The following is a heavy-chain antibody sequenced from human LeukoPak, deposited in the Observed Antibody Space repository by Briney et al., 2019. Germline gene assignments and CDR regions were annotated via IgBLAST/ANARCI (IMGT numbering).Heavy chain of an antibody. V-gene: IGHV4-39*07. CDR2: IYYNGAT. Sequence: PSETLSLTCTVSGDSISSSNYYWGWIRQPPGKGLEWIGTIYYNGATQYNPSLRSRVTMSVDTSQNQFSLKLTSVTAADTAVYYCASSLGYCSSTSCPYRDYYYYYYMVVWGKETTVTVSS. CDR1: GDSISSSNYY. CDR3: ASSLGYCSSTSCPYRDYYYYYYMVV. J-gene: IGHJ6*03. D-gene: IGHD2-2*01.